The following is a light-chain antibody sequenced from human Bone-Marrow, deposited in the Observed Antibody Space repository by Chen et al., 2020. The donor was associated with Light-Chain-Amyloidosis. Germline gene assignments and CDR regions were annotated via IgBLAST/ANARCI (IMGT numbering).Light chain of an antibody. CDR1: SGSIATND. V-gene: IGLV6-57*01. J-gene: IGLJ3*02. CDR2: EDD. Sequence: NFMLTQPHSVSESPGKTGIISCTRSSGSIATNDVQWYQQRPGRSPTPVIYEDDQRPSGVPDRFSGSIDRSSTSASLTLSGLKTEDEADYDCQSYQGSSQGVFGGGTKLTVL. CDR3: QSYQGSSQGV.